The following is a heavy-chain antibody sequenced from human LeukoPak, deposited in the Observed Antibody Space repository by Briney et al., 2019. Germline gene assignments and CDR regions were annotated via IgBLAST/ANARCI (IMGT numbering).Heavy chain of an antibody. CDR2: TSGSGGST. Sequence: GGSLRLSCAASGFTLSSYAMSWVRQAPGKGLEWVSATSGSGGSTYYADSVKGRFTISRDNSKNTLYLQTNSLRAEDAAVYYCAKGRLSGVVVAGYGMDVWGQGTTITVSS. J-gene: IGHJ6*02. D-gene: IGHD6-19*01. CDR1: GFTLSSYA. CDR3: AKGRLSGVVVAGYGMDV. V-gene: IGHV3-23*01.